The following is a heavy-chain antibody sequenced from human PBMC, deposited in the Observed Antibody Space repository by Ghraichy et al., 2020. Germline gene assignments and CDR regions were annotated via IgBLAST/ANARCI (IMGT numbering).Heavy chain of an antibody. CDR1: EFSFSRYD. CDR2: IGTAANT. CDR3: ARAAAAGGFAIDY. Sequence: ETLSLTCAASEFSFSRYDILWVRQPPGKGLEWVSAIGTAANTYYADSVKGRFTISRENAKSSSYLQLNSLTVGDTGVYYCARAAAAGGFAIDYWGQGTLVTVSS. D-gene: IGHD6-13*01. V-gene: IGHV3-13*01. J-gene: IGHJ4*02.